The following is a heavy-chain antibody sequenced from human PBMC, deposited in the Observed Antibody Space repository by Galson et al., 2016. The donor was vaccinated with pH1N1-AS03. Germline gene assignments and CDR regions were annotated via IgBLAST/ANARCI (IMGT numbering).Heavy chain of an antibody. CDR2: IMAIFGTA. V-gene: IGHV1-69*06. D-gene: IGHD3-10*01. CDR1: GVTFNSYA. J-gene: IGHJ4*02. CDR3: ARGAGGDGTMLRGAHF. Sequence: SVKVSCKASGVTFNSYAISWVRLAPGQGLEWMGGIMAIFGTANYAQKFQGRVTITADKSTPTAYMELSSLSSEDTAVYYCARGAGGDGTMLRGAHFWGQGTLVTVSS.